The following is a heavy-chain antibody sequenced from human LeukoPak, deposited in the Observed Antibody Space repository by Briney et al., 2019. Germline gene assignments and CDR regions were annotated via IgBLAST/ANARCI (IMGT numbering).Heavy chain of an antibody. D-gene: IGHD2-15*01. CDR2: ISSGGSTI. CDR1: GFTFSSYD. CDR3: AREFRAALDY. J-gene: IGHJ4*02. Sequence: GGSLRLSCAASGFTFSSYDMNWVRQAPGKGLEWVSYISSGGSTIYYADSVKGRFTISTNNANHSLYLQMNSLRAEDTAVYYCAREFRAALDYWGQGTLVTVSS. V-gene: IGHV3-48*03.